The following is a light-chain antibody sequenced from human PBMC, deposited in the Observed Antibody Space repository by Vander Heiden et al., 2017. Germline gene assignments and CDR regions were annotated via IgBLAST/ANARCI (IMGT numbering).Light chain of an antibody. Sequence: EIVLIQSPATLSLSPGERATLSCRASQNVSSYLAWYQQKPGQAPRLLIYDASNRANGVPARFSGSGSGTDFTLTISSREPEDFAVYYCQQRCNWPITFGGGTKVEIK. CDR1: QNVSSY. V-gene: IGKV3-11*01. CDR2: DAS. J-gene: IGKJ4*01. CDR3: QQRCNWPIT.